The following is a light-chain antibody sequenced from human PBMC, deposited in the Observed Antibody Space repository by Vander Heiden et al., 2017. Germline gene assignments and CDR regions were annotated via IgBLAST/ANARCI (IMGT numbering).Light chain of an antibody. CDR2: WAS. V-gene: IGKV4-1*01. CDR3: QQNFCPPLT. J-gene: IGKJ4*01. CDR1: QNVLYNSHNKNF. Sequence: DIVITQSPDSLAVSLCGRDTINRKSSQNVLYNSHNKNFVSWYQQTPGPPTKVLFYWASTREFGVPDRCGGGGSGTDFTLTISNLQAEDVAVYYCQQNFCPPLTFGGGTKVEIK.